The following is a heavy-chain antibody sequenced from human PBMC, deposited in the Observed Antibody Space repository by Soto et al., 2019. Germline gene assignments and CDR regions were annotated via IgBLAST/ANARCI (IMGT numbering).Heavy chain of an antibody. D-gene: IGHD2-2*01. Sequence: SETLSLTCAVYGGSFSGYYWSWIRQPPGKGLEWIGEINHSGSTNYNPSLKSRVTISVDTSKNQFSLKLSSVTAADTAVYYCARGIVGKYCSSTSCYERWFDPWGQGTLVTVSS. J-gene: IGHJ5*02. CDR2: INHSGST. V-gene: IGHV4-34*01. CDR3: ARGIVGKYCSSTSCYERWFDP. CDR1: GGSFSGYY.